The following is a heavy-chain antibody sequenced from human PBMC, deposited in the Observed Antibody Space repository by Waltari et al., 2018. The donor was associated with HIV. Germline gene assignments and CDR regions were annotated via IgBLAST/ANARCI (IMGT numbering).Heavy chain of an antibody. CDR3: ARFPISFIYAMDV. D-gene: IGHD1-20*01. CDR2: ISSSGTTI. Sequence: QVQLVESGGGLVKPGGSLRLSCAASGFTFSDYYLSWISQAPGKGLEWVSYISSSGTTIYYADSVKGRFTISRDHAKNSLYLQMNSLRAEDTAVYYCARFPISFIYAMDVWGQGTTVTVSS. CDR1: GFTFSDYY. J-gene: IGHJ6*02. V-gene: IGHV3-11*01.